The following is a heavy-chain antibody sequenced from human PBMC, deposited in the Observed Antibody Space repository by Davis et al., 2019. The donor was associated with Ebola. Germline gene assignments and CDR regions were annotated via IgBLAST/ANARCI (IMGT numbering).Heavy chain of an antibody. Sequence: SETLSLTCAVYGGSFSGYYWSWIRQPPGKGLEWIGEINHSGSTNYNPSLKSRVTISVDKSKNQFSLKLSSVTAADTAVYYCARSKYSGYDRALDYWGQGTLVTVSS. J-gene: IGHJ4*02. CDR3: ARSKYSGYDRALDY. CDR2: INHSGST. D-gene: IGHD5-12*01. CDR1: GGSFSGYY. V-gene: IGHV4-34*01.